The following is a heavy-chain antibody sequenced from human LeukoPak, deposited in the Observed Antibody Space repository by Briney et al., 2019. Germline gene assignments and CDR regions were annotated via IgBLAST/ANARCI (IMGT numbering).Heavy chain of an antibody. CDR2: IYYSGST. Sequence: SETLSLTCTVSGGSISSYYWSWIRQPPGKGLEWIGYIYYSGSTNYNPSLKSRVTISVGTSKNQFSLKLSSVTAADTAVYYCATGPRSSGWYLHNYYYYYGMDVWGQGTTVTVSS. J-gene: IGHJ6*02. D-gene: IGHD6-19*01. CDR3: ATGPRSSGWYLHNYYYYYGMDV. V-gene: IGHV4-59*01. CDR1: GGSISSYY.